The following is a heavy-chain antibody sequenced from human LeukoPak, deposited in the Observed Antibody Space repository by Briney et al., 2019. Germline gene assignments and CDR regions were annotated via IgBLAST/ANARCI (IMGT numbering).Heavy chain of an antibody. D-gene: IGHD3-10*01. CDR2: MSFDGTSK. CDR3: VSGPETFLYYSGSSSDFYY. CDR1: GFTFDNFG. V-gene: IGHV3-33*03. Sequence: GGSLRLSCAASGFTFDNFGMHWVRQAPGRGLEWVALMSFDGTSKYYADSVKGRFTISRDDSKDTLLLEMNSLRDEDTAVYHCVSGPETFLYYSGSSSDFYYWGQGTPVTVSS. J-gene: IGHJ4*02.